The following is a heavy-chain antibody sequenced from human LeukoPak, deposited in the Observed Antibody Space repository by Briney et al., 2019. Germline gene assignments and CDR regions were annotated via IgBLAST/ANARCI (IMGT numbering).Heavy chain of an antibody. J-gene: IGHJ4*02. V-gene: IGHV1-69*05. CDR1: GGTFSSYA. CDR2: IIPIFGTA. CDR3: ARVYCSSTSCLGHFDY. D-gene: IGHD2-2*01. Sequence: GSSVKVSCKASGGTFSSYAFSWVRQAPGQGLEWMGGIIPIFGTANYAQKFQGRVTITTDESTSTAYMELSSLRSEDTAVYYCARVYCSSTSCLGHFDYWGQGTLVTVSS.